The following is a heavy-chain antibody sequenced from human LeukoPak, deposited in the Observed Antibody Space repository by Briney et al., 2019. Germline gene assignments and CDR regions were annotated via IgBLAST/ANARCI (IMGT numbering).Heavy chain of an antibody. CDR1: GFNFRDHW. D-gene: IGHD6-19*01. Sequence: PGGSLRLSCAVSGFNFRDHWMDWVRQAPGKGLEWIGEINHSGSTNYNPSLKSRVTISVDTSKNQFSLKLSSVTAADTAVYYCARYRYSSGWYETIYYFDYWGQGTLVTVSS. J-gene: IGHJ4*02. V-gene: IGHV4-34*01. CDR3: ARYRYSSGWYETIYYFDY. CDR2: INHSGST.